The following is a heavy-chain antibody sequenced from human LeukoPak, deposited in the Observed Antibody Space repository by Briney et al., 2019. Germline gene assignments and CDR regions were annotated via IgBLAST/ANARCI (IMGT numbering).Heavy chain of an antibody. CDR1: GFTFDDYG. V-gene: IGHV3-23*01. CDR3: AKLWQERDAFDI. Sequence: GGSLRLSCAASGFTFDDYGMSSVRQAPGKGVGWVSAFSGSGGSTYYADSVKGRFTISRDNSKNTLYLQMNSLRAEDTAVYYCAKLWQERDAFDIWGQGTMVTVSS. J-gene: IGHJ3*02. D-gene: IGHD1-26*01. CDR2: FSGSGGST.